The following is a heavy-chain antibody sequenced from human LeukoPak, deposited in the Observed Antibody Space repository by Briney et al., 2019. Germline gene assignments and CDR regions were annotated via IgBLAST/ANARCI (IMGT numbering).Heavy chain of an antibody. CDR2: IYASGNT. Sequence: SETLSLTCTVSGGSISSYYRSWIRQPAGKGLEWIGRIYASGNTNYNPSLKSRVTMSVDTSKNQFSLQLSSVTAADTAVYYCARDGGGYCSGGSCYWFDPWGQGTLVTVSS. CDR3: ARDGGGYCSGGSCYWFDP. V-gene: IGHV4-4*07. CDR1: GGSISSYY. J-gene: IGHJ5*02. D-gene: IGHD2-15*01.